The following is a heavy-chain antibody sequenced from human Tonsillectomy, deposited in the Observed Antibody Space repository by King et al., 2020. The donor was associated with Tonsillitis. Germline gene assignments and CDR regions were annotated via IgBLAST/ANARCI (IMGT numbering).Heavy chain of an antibody. CDR2: IYTSGNT. J-gene: IGHJ6*03. Sequence: VQLQESGPGLVKPSQTLSLTCTVSGGAISSGTYYWNWIRQPAGKGLEWIGRIYTSGNTHYNPSLKSRVTISVDTSKNQFSLRLSSVTAADTAVYYCAREGRGGLYFNYYYMDVWGKGTTVTVSS. CDR3: AREGRGGLYFNYYYMDV. CDR1: GGAISSGTYY. V-gene: IGHV4-61*02. D-gene: IGHD3/OR15-3a*01.